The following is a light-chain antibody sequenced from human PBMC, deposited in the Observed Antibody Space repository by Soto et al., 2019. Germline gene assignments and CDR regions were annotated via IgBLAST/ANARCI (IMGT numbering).Light chain of an antibody. CDR2: GAS. Sequence: EIVMPQSPATLSVSPGARATLSCSASQSVSSNLAWYQQKPVQAPRLLLYGASTRATGIPARFSGSGSGTEFTLTISSLQSEDFAVYYCQQYGSSRLTFGGGTKVEIK. J-gene: IGKJ4*01. V-gene: IGKV3-15*01. CDR1: QSVSSN. CDR3: QQYGSSRLT.